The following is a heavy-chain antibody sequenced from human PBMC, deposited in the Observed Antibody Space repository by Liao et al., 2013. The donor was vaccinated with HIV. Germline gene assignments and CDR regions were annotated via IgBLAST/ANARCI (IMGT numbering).Heavy chain of an antibody. CDR2: INHSGST. J-gene: IGHJ2*01. Sequence: QLQLKGSGPGLVKPSETLSLTCTVSGGSISSSNSYWGWIRQPPGKGLEWIGEINHSGSTNYNPSLKSRVTISVDTSKNQFSLKLSSVTAADTAVYYCARDNPAQYWYFDLWAVAPGHCLL. V-gene: IGHV4-39*07. CDR3: ARDNPAQYWYFDL. D-gene: IGHD1-14*01. CDR1: GGSISSSNSY.